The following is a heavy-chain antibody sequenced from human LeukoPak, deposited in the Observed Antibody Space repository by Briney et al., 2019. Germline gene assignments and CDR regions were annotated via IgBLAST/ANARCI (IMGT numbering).Heavy chain of an antibody. V-gene: IGHV3-9*03. CDR3: AKDLCAVTTGCAFDI. J-gene: IGHJ3*02. D-gene: IGHD4-17*01. CDR2: ISWNSGSI. Sequence: GRSLRLSCAASGFTFDDYSMHWVRQAPGKGLEWVSGISWNSGSIGYADSVKGRFTISRDNAKNSLYLQMNSLRGEDMALYYCAKDLCAVTTGCAFDIWGQGTMVTVSS. CDR1: GFTFDDYS.